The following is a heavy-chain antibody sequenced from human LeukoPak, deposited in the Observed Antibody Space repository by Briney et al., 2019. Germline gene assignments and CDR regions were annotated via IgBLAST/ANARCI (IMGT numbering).Heavy chain of an antibody. CDR2: IRYDGSNK. Sequence: GGSLRLSCAASGFTFSSYGMHWVRQAPGKGLEWVAFIRYDGSNKYYADSVKGRFTISRDNAKNSLYLQMNSLRAEDTAVYYCARGNYGDLRYWGQGTVVIVSS. V-gene: IGHV3-30*02. D-gene: IGHD4-17*01. CDR3: ARGNYGDLRY. J-gene: IGHJ4*02. CDR1: GFTFSSYG.